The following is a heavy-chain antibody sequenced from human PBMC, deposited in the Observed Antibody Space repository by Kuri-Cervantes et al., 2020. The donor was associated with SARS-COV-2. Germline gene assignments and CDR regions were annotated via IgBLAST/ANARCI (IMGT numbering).Heavy chain of an antibody. J-gene: IGHJ3*02. V-gene: IGHV4-59*08. CDR3: ARAGSHLDAFDI. Sequence: SETLSLTCTVAGGSISSYYWSWIRQPPGKGLEWIGYIYYSGSTNYNPSLKSRVTISVDTSKNQFSLKLSSVTAADTAVYYCARAGSHLDAFDIWGQGTMVTVSS. CDR2: IYYSGST. CDR1: GGSISSYY. D-gene: IGHD3-10*01.